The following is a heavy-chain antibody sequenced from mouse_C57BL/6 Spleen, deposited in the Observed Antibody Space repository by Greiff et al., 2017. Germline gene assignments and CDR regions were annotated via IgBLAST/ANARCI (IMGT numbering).Heavy chain of an antibody. CDR2: ISNGGGST. CDR3: ARGPHYYGSSFYAMDY. D-gene: IGHD1-1*01. V-gene: IGHV5-12*01. CDR1: GFTFSDYY. Sequence: EVKLQESGGGLVQPGGSLKLSCAASGFTFSDYYMYWVRQTPEKRLEWVAYISNGGGSTYYPDTVKGRFTISSDNAKNTLYLQMSRLKSEDTAMYYCARGPHYYGSSFYAMDYWGQGTSVTVSS. J-gene: IGHJ4*01.